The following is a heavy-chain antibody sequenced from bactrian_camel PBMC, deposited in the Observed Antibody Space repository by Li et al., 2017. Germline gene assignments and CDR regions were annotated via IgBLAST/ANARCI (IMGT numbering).Heavy chain of an antibody. CDR2: IYIGGGTT. D-gene: IGHD7*01. J-gene: IGHJ4*01. CDR1: GYASAIKC. V-gene: IGHV3S1*01. Sequence: QVESGGGSVQSGGSLRLTCTASGYASAIKCWDWFRQAPGKEREGVAGIYIGGGTTYYVDVVKGRFTISHDQAKNTLYLEMNSLKPDDTAMYYCARDKDYVIGGRYDPDSQGTQVTVS.